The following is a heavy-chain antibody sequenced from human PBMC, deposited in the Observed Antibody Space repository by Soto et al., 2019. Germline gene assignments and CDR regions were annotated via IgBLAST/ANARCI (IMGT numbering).Heavy chain of an antibody. J-gene: IGHJ4*02. CDR3: AKADQVVPAATYYFDY. CDR1: GFTFSSYA. D-gene: IGHD2-2*01. Sequence: PGGSLRLSCAASGFTFSSYAMSWVRQAPGKGLEWVSGISWNSGSIGYADSVKGRFTISRDNAKNSLYLQMNSLRAEDTALYYCAKADQVVPAATYYFDYCGQGTLVTVSS. CDR2: ISWNSGSI. V-gene: IGHV3-9*01.